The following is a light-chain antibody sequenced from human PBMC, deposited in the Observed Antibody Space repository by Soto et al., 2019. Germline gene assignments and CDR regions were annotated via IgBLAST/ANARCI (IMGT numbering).Light chain of an antibody. CDR3: QTWGTGMV. CDR1: SGHNNYA. V-gene: IGLV4-69*01. Sequence: QLVLTQSPSASASLGASVKLTCTLSSGHNNYAIAWHQQHPEKGPRFLMKLNSDGSHRKGDGIPDRFSGSSSGAERYLTISSLQSEDEADYYCQTWGTGMVFGGGTKLTVL. CDR2: LNSDGSH. J-gene: IGLJ3*02.